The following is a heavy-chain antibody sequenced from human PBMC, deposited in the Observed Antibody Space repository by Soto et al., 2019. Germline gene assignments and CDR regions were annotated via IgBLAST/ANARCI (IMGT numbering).Heavy chain of an antibody. V-gene: IGHV3-48*01. J-gene: IGHJ4*02. CDR2: ISSSSSTI. CDR3: AKIESRFFYDSTGYYPFDY. D-gene: IGHD3-22*01. Sequence: GGSLRLSCAASGFTFSRYAMIWVRQAPGKGLEWVSYISSSSSTIYYADSVKGRFTISRDNAKNSLYLQMNSLRAEDTAVYYCAKIESRFFYDSTGYYPFDYWGQGTLVTVSS. CDR1: GFTFSRYA.